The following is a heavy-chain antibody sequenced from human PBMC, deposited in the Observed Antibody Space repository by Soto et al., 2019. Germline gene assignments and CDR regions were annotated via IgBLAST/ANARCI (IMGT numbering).Heavy chain of an antibody. V-gene: IGHV3-23*01. CDR3: AKDRIGRSRRIAAAGAFDY. CDR2: ISGSGGST. Sequence: EVQLLESGGGLVQPGGSLRLSCAASGFTFSSSAMSWVRQAPGKGLEWVSGISGSGGSTDYADSVKGRFTISRDNSKNTLYLQMNSLRAEDTAVYYCAKDRIGRSRRIAAAGAFDYWGQRTLVNVSS. D-gene: IGHD6-13*01. CDR1: GFTFSSSA. J-gene: IGHJ4*02.